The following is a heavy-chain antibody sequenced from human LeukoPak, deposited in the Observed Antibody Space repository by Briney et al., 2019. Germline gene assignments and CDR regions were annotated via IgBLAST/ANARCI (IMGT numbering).Heavy chain of an antibody. J-gene: IGHJ5*02. CDR3: ARKNYYDSSGYYNPFVWFDP. CDR2: INPNSGGT. D-gene: IGHD3-22*01. Sequence: ASVKVSCKASGYTFTGYYMHWVRQAPGQGLEWMGWINPNSGGTNYAQKFQGRVTMTRDTSISTAYMELSRLRSDDTAVYYCARKNYYDSSGYYNPFVWFDPWGQGTLVTVSS. V-gene: IGHV1-2*02. CDR1: GYTFTGYY.